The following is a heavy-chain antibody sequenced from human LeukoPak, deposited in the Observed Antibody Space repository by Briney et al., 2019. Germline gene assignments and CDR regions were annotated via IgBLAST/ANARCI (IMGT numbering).Heavy chain of an antibody. D-gene: IGHD3-22*01. V-gene: IGHV3-53*01. CDR2: IYSGGST. Sequence: GGSLRLSCAASGFTVSSNYMSWVRQAPGKGLEWGSVIYSGGSTYYADSVKGRFTISRDNSKNTLYLQMNSLRAEDTAVYYCARGYYDSSGYLAGFDYWGQGTLVTVSS. J-gene: IGHJ4*02. CDR1: GFTVSSNY. CDR3: ARGYYDSSGYLAGFDY.